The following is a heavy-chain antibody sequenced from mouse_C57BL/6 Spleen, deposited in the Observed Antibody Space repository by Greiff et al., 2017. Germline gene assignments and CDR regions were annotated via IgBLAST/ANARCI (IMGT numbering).Heavy chain of an antibody. CDR2: IDPSDSYT. J-gene: IGHJ2*01. Sequence: QVQLQQPGAELVRPGTSVKLSCKASGYTFTSYWMHWVKQRPGQGLEWIGVIDPSDSYTNYNQKFKGKATLTVDTSSSTAYMQLSSLTSEDSAVYYCARFGYYGSSYYFDYWGQGTTLTVSS. CDR1: GYTFTSYW. CDR3: ARFGYYGSSYYFDY. D-gene: IGHD1-1*01. V-gene: IGHV1-59*01.